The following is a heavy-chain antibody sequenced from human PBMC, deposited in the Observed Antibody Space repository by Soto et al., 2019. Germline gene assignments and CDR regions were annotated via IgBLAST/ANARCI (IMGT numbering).Heavy chain of an antibody. D-gene: IGHD2-2*01. CDR1: GGSISSGGYY. CDR2: IYYSGST. J-gene: IGHJ6*02. V-gene: IGHV4-31*03. Sequence: SETLSLTCTVSGGSISSGGYYWSWIRQHPGKGLEWIGYIYYSGSTYYNPSLKSRVTISVDTSKNQFSLKLSSVTAADTAVYYCARGGCTSCTFYYYGMDVWGQGTTVTVSS. CDR3: ARGGCTSCTFYYYGMDV.